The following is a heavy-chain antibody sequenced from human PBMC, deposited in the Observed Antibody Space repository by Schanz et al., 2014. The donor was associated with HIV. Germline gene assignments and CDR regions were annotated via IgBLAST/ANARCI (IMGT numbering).Heavy chain of an antibody. V-gene: IGHV3-30*04. CDR2: ISHDGSKK. J-gene: IGHJ6*02. CDR1: GFTFSDYP. D-gene: IGHD3-22*01. CDR3: AKDRNQYDSRYIGKGNYYYYYGMDV. Sequence: VQLVESGGGLVKPGRSLRLSCTTSGFTFSDYPVSWLRQAPGKGLEWVAVISHDGSKKYYADSVRGRFTISRDNSKNTVYLQAKSLRPEDTAVYYCAKDRNQYDSRYIGKGNYYYYYGMDVWGQGTTVTVSS.